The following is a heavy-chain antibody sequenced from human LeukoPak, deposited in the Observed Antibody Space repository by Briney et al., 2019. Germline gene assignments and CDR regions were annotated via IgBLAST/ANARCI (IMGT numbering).Heavy chain of an antibody. Sequence: GGSLRLSCEASGFPFSSYAMNWVRQAPGKGLEWVSTISGSGGSTYYADSVKGRFTISRDKSKNTVYLQMNSLRAEHTAVYYCAKERGYGYNHIDYWGQGTLVTVSS. V-gene: IGHV3-23*01. CDR3: AKERGYGYNHIDY. CDR1: GFPFSSYA. J-gene: IGHJ4*02. CDR2: ISGSGGST. D-gene: IGHD5-24*01.